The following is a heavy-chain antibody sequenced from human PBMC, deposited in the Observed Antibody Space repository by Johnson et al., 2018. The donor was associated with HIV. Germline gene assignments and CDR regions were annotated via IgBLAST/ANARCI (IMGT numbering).Heavy chain of an antibody. CDR3: ARGHTWPKSGFDF. CDR2: ISYDGSNK. J-gene: IGHJ3*01. CDR1: GFTFSSYA. D-gene: IGHD3-3*01. Sequence: QVQLVETGGGVVQPGRSLRLSCAASGFTFSSYAMHWVRQAPGKGLEWVAVISYDGSNKYYADSVKGRFTISSDNSKNMLYLEMQSLTSEDTAVDYCARGHTWPKSGFDFWGQGTMVTVSS. V-gene: IGHV3-30-3*01.